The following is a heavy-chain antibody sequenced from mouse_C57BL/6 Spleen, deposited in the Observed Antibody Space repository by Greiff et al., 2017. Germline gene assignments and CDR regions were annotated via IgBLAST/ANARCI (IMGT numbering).Heavy chain of an antibody. D-gene: IGHD2-4*01. J-gene: IGHJ3*01. Sequence: EVMLVESGGGLVQPGGSLKLSCAASGFTFSDYGMAWVRQAPRKGPEWVAVISNLAYSIYYADTVTSRFTISSENAKNTLYLEMSSLRSEYTAMYYCARHDYDSWFAYWGQGTLVTVSA. V-gene: IGHV5-15*01. CDR3: ARHDYDSWFAY. CDR2: ISNLAYSI. CDR1: GFTFSDYG.